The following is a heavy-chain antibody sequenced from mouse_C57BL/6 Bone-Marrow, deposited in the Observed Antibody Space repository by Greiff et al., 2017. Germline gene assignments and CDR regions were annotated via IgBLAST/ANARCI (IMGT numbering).Heavy chain of an antibody. CDR1: GFTFSSYG. CDR2: ISSGGSYT. CDR3: ARLGYYSSSYFDY. V-gene: IGHV5-6*01. J-gene: IGHJ2*01. Sequence: EVQVVESGGDLVTPGGSLKLSCAASGFTFSSYGMSWVRQTPDKRLEWVATISSGGSYTYYPDSVKGRFTISRDNAKKTLYLQMSSLKSEDTAMYYCARLGYYSSSYFDYWGQGTTLTVSS. D-gene: IGHD1-1*01.